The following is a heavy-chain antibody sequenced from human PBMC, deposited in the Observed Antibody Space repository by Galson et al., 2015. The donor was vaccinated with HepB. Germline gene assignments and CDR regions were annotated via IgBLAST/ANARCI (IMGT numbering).Heavy chain of an antibody. J-gene: IGHJ4*02. CDR2: ISSSSTTI. CDR1: TFIFSTYS. Sequence: SLRLSCAASTFIFSTYSMDWVRQAPGKGLEWVSYISSSSTTIYYADSVKGRFTISRDNPKNSLYLQMNNLRAEDTAVYYCVLLRGYDLKPLDYWGQGTLVTVSS. V-gene: IGHV3-48*04. D-gene: IGHD5-12*01. CDR3: VLLRGYDLKPLDY.